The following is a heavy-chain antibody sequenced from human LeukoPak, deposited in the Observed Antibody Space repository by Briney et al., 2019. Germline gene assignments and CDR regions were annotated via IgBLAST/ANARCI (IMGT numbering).Heavy chain of an antibody. V-gene: IGHV3-23*01. CDR3: GGGVFGEAYYYYYYMDV. Sequence: GGSLRLSCAASKFTFSTFSMSWVRQAPGKGLEWVSSISGSGGYTYHADSVKGRFTISRDNSKNTLFLQMNRLKAEDTAVYYCGGGVFGEAYYYYYYMDVWGKGTTVTISS. CDR1: KFTFSTFS. D-gene: IGHD3-10*01. J-gene: IGHJ6*03. CDR2: ISGSGGYT.